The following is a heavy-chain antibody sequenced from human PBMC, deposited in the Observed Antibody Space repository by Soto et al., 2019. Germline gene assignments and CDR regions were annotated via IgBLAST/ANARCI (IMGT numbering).Heavy chain of an antibody. D-gene: IGHD5-12*01. CDR3: AKAGRDGYNFFDY. V-gene: IGHV3-30*18. CDR1: GFTFSSYG. CDR2: ISYDGSNK. J-gene: IGHJ4*02. Sequence: QVRLVESGGGVVQPGRSQRLSCAASGFTFSSYGMHWVRQAPGKGLEWVAVISYDGSNKYYADSVKGRFTISRDNSKNTLYLQMNSLRAEDTAVYYCAKAGRDGYNFFDYWGQGTLVTVSS.